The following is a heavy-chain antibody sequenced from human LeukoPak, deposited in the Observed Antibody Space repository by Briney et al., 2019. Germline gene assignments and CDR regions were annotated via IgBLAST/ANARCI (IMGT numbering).Heavy chain of an antibody. D-gene: IGHD6-13*01. CDR1: GFTVSSDF. V-gene: IGHV3-53*01. J-gene: IGHJ4*02. CDR2: IYTDGST. Sequence: GGSLRLSCAASGFTVSSDFMSWVPQAPGKGLEWVSLIYTDGSTYYADSVKGRFSISRDNSKNTLYLQMDSLRAEDTAVYYCARDAAEQQLVHYFDYWGQGTLVTVSS. CDR3: ARDAAEQQLVHYFDY.